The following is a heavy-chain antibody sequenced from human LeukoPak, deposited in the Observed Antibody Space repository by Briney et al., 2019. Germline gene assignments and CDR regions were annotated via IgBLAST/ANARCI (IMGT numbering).Heavy chain of an antibody. D-gene: IGHD3-10*01. CDR2: INHSGST. CDR1: GGSFSGYY. V-gene: IGHV4-34*01. Sequence: SETLSLTCAVYGGSFSGYYWSCIRQPPGKGLEWIGEINHSGSTNYNPSLKSRVTISVDTSKNQFSLKLSSVTAADTAVYYCARRGYRGPGSYCFDYWGQGTLVTVSS. CDR3: ARRGYRGPGSYCFDY. J-gene: IGHJ4*02.